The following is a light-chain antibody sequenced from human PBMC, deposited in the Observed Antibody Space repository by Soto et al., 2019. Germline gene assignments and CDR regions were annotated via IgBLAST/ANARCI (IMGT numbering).Light chain of an antibody. CDR3: SSYIITSTFV. J-gene: IGLJ1*01. Sequence: QSALTQPASVSGSPGQSITISCTGTSSDVGGHNYVSWYQQHPGKVPKLMIYKVNNRPSGVSNRFSGSKSGNTASLTISGLEAADEADYYCSSYIITSTFVFGTGTKGTVL. V-gene: IGLV2-14*01. CDR2: KVN. CDR1: SSDVGGHNY.